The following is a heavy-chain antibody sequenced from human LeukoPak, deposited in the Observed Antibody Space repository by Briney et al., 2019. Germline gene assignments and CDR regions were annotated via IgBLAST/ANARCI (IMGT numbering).Heavy chain of an antibody. V-gene: IGHV4-59*01. CDR2: IYYSGST. D-gene: IGHD3-10*01. CDR3: ARTYYYGSGIGFAAFDI. Sequence: PSETPSLTCTVSGGSISSYYWSWIRQPPGKGLEGIGYIYYSGSTNYNPSLKSRVTISVDTSKNQFSLKLSSVTAADTAVYYCARTYYYGSGIGFAAFDIWGQGTMVTVSS. J-gene: IGHJ3*02. CDR1: GGSISSYY.